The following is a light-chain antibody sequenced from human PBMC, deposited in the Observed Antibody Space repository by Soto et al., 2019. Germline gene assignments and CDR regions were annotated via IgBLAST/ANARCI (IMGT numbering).Light chain of an antibody. J-gene: IGKJ4*01. CDR3: QQRNSWPLT. Sequence: EIVLTQSPVTLSLSPGERATLSCRASQSVGKYLAWYQQKPGQAPRLLIYDASNSATDIPARFSGSGSGTDFTLTISSLEPEDFAVYYCQQRNSWPLTFGGGTKVEIK. V-gene: IGKV3-11*01. CDR2: DAS. CDR1: QSVGKY.